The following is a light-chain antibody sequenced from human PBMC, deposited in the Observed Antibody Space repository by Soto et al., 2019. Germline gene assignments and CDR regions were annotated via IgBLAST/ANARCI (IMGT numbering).Light chain of an antibody. CDR3: AAWDDSLNGRV. CDR2: SNN. J-gene: IGLJ1*01. Sequence: QSVLTQPPSVSGAPGQRVTISCSGSSSNIGSNTVNWYQQLPGTAPKLLIYSNNQRPSGVPDRFSGSKSGTSASLAISGLQSEDEADYYCAAWDDSLNGRVFGTGTKLTVL. CDR1: SSNIGSNT. V-gene: IGLV1-44*01.